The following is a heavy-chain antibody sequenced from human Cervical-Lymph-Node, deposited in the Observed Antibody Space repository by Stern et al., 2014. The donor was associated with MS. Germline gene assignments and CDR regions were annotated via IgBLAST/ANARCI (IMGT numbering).Heavy chain of an antibody. Sequence: QLVQSGAEVTKPGSSAKVSCKASGGTFSKFPSSWVRQAPGQGLEWMGGIFPVFGTPTYAQEFRGRVTITADVSTSTVYMELSSLRSDDTAVYYCALSSETSDRWYSLGYDLWGQGTLVTVSS. J-gene: IGHJ5*02. CDR3: ALSSETSDRWYSLGYDL. D-gene: IGHD6-13*01. CDR2: IFPVFGTP. V-gene: IGHV1-69*01. CDR1: GGTFSKFP.